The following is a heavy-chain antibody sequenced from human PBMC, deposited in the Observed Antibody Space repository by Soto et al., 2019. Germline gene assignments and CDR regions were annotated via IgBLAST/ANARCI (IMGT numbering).Heavy chain of an antibody. CDR3: AMAQITAQYYFDY. J-gene: IGHJ4*02. V-gene: IGHV3-11*06. D-gene: IGHD6-6*01. CDR1: GFISSDYY. CDR2: ISGSGSST. Sequence: GGSLRLSCAASGFISSDYYMSWIRQPPGKGLEWVSYISGSGSSTNYADSVKGRFTISRDNAKNSLYLQIYSLRAEDTAVYYCAMAQITAQYYFDYWGQGALVTVPQ.